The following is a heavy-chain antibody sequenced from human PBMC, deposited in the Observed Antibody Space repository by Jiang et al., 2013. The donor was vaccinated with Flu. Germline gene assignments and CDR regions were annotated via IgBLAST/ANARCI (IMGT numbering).Heavy chain of an antibody. D-gene: IGHD3-22*01. CDR3: AKIGNIGSGYYDAFDI. Sequence: LSCAASGFTFSSYGMHWVRQAPGKGLEWVAVISYDGSNKYYADSVKGRFTISRDNSKNTLYLQMNSLRAEDTAVYYCAKIGNIGSGYYDAFDIWGQGTMVTVSS. J-gene: IGHJ3*02. CDR2: ISYDGSNK. CDR1: GFTFSSYG. V-gene: IGHV3-30*18.